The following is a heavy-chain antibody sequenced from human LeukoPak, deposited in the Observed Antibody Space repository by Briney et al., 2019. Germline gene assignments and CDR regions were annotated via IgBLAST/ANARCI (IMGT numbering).Heavy chain of an antibody. CDR2: ISAYNGNT. CDR1: GYTFTSYG. V-gene: IGHV1-18*01. CDR3: AREGWLQFRYFDY. D-gene: IGHD5-24*01. J-gene: IGHJ4*02. Sequence: ASVKVSCKASGYTFTSYGISWVRQAPGQGLEWMGWISAYNGNTNYAQKLQGRVTITADESTSTAYMELSSLRFEDTAVYYCAREGWLQFRYFDYWGQGTLVTVSS.